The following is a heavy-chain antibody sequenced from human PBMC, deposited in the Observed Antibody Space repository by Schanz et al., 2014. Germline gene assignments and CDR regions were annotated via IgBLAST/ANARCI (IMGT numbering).Heavy chain of an antibody. Sequence: EVQLVESGGGLVQPGKSLRLSCAASGFTFDKYAMHWVRQAPGKGLEWVSAISGGGGTTYYADSVKSRFTISRDNSRNTLYLQMNSLRPGDTAVYYCARPALWFGDNCFDPWGQGTLVTVSS. CDR2: ISGGGGTT. D-gene: IGHD3-10*01. CDR1: GFTFDKYA. V-gene: IGHV3-23*04. J-gene: IGHJ5*02. CDR3: ARPALWFGDNCFDP.